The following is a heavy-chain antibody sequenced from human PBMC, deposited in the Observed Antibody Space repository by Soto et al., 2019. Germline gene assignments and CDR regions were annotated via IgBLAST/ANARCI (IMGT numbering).Heavy chain of an antibody. D-gene: IGHD3-9*01. CDR1: GFTFSSYA. J-gene: IGHJ6*02. CDR2: ISGSGGST. Sequence: GGSLRLSCAASGFTFSSYAMSWVRQAPGKGLEWVSAISGSGGSTYYADSVKGRFTISRDNSKNTLYLQMNSLRAEDTAVYYCAKEGVYYDILTGYYILDYYYGMDVWGQGTTVTVSS. CDR3: AKEGVYYDILTGYYILDYYYGMDV. V-gene: IGHV3-23*01.